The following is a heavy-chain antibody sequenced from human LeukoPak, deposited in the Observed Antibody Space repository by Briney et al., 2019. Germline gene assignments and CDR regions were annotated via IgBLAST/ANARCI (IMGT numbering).Heavy chain of an antibody. CDR3: AKDMWDSSSWYYFDY. J-gene: IGHJ4*02. CDR1: GFTFSSYG. V-gene: IGHV3-30*18. CDR2: ISYDGSNK. Sequence: GGPLRLSCAASGFTFSSYGMHWVRQAPGKGLEWVAVISYDGSNKYYADSVKGRFTISRDNSKNTLYLQMNSLRAEDTAVYYCAKDMWDSSSWYYFDYWGQGTLVTVSS. D-gene: IGHD6-13*01.